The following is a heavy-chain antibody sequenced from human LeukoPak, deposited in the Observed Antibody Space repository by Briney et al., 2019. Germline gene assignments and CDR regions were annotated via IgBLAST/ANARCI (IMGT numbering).Heavy chain of an antibody. CDR2: INHSGST. J-gene: IGHJ6*03. CDR3: ARGPAGVVTNYYYYMDV. CDR1: GVTFRGYY. D-gene: IGHD3-3*01. V-gene: IGHV4-34*01. Sequence: SGTLCLTCAVSGVTFRGYYRGWVRHPPGKGLEWKGRINHSGSTNNNPSLKSRVTISVDTSKNQSSLKLSSVTAADTAVYYCARGPAGVVTNYYYYMDVWGKGTTVTVSS.